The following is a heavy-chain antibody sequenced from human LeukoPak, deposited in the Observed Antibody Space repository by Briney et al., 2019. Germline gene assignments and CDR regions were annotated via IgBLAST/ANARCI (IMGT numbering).Heavy chain of an antibody. J-gene: IGHJ6*02. Sequence: GGSLRLSCTASGFTFSNAWMHWVRQAPGKGLQWVGHIKAKTDGGTTDFAAPVKDRFSISRDDSKSTLYLQINSLKTEDTGVYYCSCQTVVTSSTYYYYGLDVWGQGTTVTVSS. CDR1: GFTFSNAW. CDR2: IKAKTDGGTT. CDR3: SCQTVVTSSTYYYYGLDV. D-gene: IGHD3-22*01. V-gene: IGHV3-15*01.